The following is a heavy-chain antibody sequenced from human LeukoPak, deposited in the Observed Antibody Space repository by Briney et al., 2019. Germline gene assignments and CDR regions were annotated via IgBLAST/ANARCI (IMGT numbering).Heavy chain of an antibody. CDR1: GDSIRSYY. CDR3: ARDSKSGRYFDY. V-gene: IGHV4-4*07. Sequence: PSETLSLTCTVSGDSIRSYYWNWIRQPAGMGLEWIGRIQASGSTNDNPSLKSRIIMSIDTSKNQFSLKLTSVTAADTAVYYCARDSKSGRYFDYWGQGTLVTVSS. D-gene: IGHD1-26*01. J-gene: IGHJ4*02. CDR2: IQASGST.